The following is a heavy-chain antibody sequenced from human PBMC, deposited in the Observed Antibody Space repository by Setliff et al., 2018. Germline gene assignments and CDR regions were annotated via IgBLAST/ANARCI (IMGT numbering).Heavy chain of an antibody. CDR2: IYYRGDT. V-gene: IGHV4-39*01. D-gene: IGHD1-1*01. CDR3: ARTGTYRYFDY. CDR1: GGSISSGVYY. J-gene: IGHJ4*02. Sequence: PSETLSLTCTVSGGSISSGVYYWAWIRQPPGKGLEWIGRIYYRGDTYYNASLKSRRTLSVDTSKNQVSLNLRSVTAADTAVYYRARTGTYRYFDYWGQGTQVTVS.